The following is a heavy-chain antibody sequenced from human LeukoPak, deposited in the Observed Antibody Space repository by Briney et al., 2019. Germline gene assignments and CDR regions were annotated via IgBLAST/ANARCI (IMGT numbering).Heavy chain of an antibody. V-gene: IGHV4-34*01. J-gene: IGHJ5*02. CDR1: GGSISGYY. CDR3: ARGQGSLFRGVVSRWFDP. CDR2: INHSGST. Sequence: SETLSLTCAVYGGSISGYYWSWIRQPPGKGLEWIGEINHSGSTNYNPSLKSRVTISVDTSKNQFSLKLSSVTAADTAVYYCARGQGSLFRGVVSRWFDPWGQGTLVTVSS. D-gene: IGHD3-10*01.